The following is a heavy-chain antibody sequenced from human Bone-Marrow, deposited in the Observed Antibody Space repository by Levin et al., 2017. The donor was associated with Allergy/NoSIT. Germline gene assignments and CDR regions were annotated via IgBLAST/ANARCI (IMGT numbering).Heavy chain of an antibody. D-gene: IGHD2-15*01. CDR2: ISSSGRTT. V-gene: IGHV3-48*03. J-gene: IGHJ4*02. CDR1: GFTFSSYE. CDR3: ASGDCSGGGCYYRIFDY. Sequence: SCASSGFTFSSYEMNWVRQAPGKGLEWVSYISSSGRTTYYADSVKGRFTISRDNAKNSLYLQMNSLRADDTAVYYCASGDCSGGGCYYRIFDYWGQGTLVTVSS.